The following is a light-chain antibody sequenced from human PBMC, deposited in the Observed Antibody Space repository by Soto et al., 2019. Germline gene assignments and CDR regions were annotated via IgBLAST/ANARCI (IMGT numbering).Light chain of an antibody. V-gene: IGLV2-14*03. CDR1: SSDVGAHNY. Sequence: QSVLTQPASLPHPPRQSISISCTGTSSDVGAHNYVSCYQQHPGKPPKLMIYDVSHRPSGVSDRFSGSKSANTASLTISGLQAEDEADYYCSSYTSSTTLYAFGTGTKVTGL. J-gene: IGLJ1*01. CDR2: DVS. CDR3: SSYTSSTTLYA.